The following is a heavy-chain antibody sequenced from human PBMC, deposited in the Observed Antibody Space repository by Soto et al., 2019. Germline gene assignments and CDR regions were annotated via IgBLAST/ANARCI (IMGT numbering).Heavy chain of an antibody. Sequence: EVQLVESGGGFIYPGGSLRLSCAASGLTISNAWMNWVRQAPGTGLEWVGRIKTNTEGGTTDYAAAVKGRYTVSRDDSKNPLYLQMNSLKTEDPAVYYCTTGSVEGVWGQGTTVTVSS. CDR2: IKTNTEGGTT. V-gene: IGHV3-15*07. J-gene: IGHJ6*02. CDR1: GLTISNAW. CDR3: TTGSVEGV. D-gene: IGHD2-15*01.